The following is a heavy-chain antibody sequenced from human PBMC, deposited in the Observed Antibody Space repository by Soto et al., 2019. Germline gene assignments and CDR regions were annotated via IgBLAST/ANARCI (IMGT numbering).Heavy chain of an antibody. CDR2: ISGIGGST. J-gene: IGHJ4*02. D-gene: IGHD6-19*01. CDR3: AKRAVEVAGSVYFDF. Sequence: GGSLRLSCAASGFTFSSYAMSWVRQAPGEGLEWVSAISGIGGSTHYADSVKGRFAISRDSPKNTLYLQMNSLRAEDTAVYHCAKRAVEVAGSVYFDFWGPGTLVTVPQ. V-gene: IGHV3-23*01. CDR1: GFTFSSYA.